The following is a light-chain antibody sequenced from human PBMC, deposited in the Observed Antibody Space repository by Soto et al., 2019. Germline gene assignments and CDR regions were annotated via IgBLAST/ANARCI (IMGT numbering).Light chain of an antibody. CDR1: QDINDY. V-gene: IGKV1-33*01. CDR2: GAS. CDR3: QQYDSLPYT. J-gene: IGKJ2*01. Sequence: EIQMTQSPSSLSASLGDRVTITCQASQDINDYSNWYQQKPGKAPRLLIYGASFLEVGVPSRFSGSGSGTHFTLTICSLQPEDVATYYCQQYDSLPYTFGQGTRLEIK.